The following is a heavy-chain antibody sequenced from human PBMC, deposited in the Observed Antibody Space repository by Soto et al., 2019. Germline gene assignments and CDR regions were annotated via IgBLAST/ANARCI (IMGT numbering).Heavy chain of an antibody. Sequence: GGSLRLCCAASGFTFSSYAMSWVRQAPGKGLEWVSAISGSGVSTYYADSVKGRFTISRDNSKNTLYLQMNSLRAEDTAVYYCAKSPGMYYYDSSGYHHYDYWGQGTLVTVSS. CDR3: AKSPGMYYYDSSGYHHYDY. V-gene: IGHV3-23*01. D-gene: IGHD3-22*01. J-gene: IGHJ4*02. CDR2: ISGSGVST. CDR1: GFTFSSYA.